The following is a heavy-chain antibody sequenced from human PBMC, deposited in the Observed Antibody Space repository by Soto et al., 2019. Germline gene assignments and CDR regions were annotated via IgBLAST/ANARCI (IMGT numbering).Heavy chain of an antibody. J-gene: IGHJ4*02. CDR3: AKGTSSSWSKFDY. CDR2: ISWNSGSI. V-gene: IGHV3-9*01. CDR1: GFTFDDYA. D-gene: IGHD6-13*01. Sequence: DVQLVESGGGLVQPGRSLRLSCAASGFTFDDYAMHWVRQAPGKGLEWVSGISWNSGSIGYADSVKGRFTISRDNAKNSLYLQMNSLRAEDTALYYCAKGTSSSWSKFDYWGQGTLVTVSS.